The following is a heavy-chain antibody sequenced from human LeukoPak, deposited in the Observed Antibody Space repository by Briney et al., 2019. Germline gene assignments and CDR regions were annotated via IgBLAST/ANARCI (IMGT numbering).Heavy chain of an antibody. CDR1: GGSISSSSYY. CDR2: IYYSGTT. CDR3: ARDGYYYDSSGSLYFDY. Sequence: PSETLSLTCTVSGGSISSSSYYWAWIRQPPGKGLEWIGSIYYSGTTYYNPSLKSRVTISVDTSKNQFSLKLSSVTAADTAVYYCARDGYYYDSSGSLYFDYWGQGTLVTVSS. V-gene: IGHV4-39*02. J-gene: IGHJ4*02. D-gene: IGHD3-22*01.